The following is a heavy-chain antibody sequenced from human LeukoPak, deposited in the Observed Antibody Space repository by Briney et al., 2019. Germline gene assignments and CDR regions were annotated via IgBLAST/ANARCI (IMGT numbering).Heavy chain of an antibody. D-gene: IGHD3-3*01. V-gene: IGHV4-30-2*01. CDR2: IYHRGST. J-gene: IGHJ4*02. CDR1: GGSISSGGSS. CDR3: SRGLYDFSTGSESFDS. Sequence: PSETLSLTCAVSGGSISSGGSSWCWIRQPPGKGLEWIGYIYHRGSTYYNPSLKSRVTISIDTSKNQFSLKLTSVTAADTAVYYCSRGLYDFSTGSESFDSWGQGTLVIVSS.